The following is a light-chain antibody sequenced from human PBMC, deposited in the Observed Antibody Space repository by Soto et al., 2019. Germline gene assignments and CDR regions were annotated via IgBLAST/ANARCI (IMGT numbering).Light chain of an antibody. CDR3: QQYNSYSPLT. J-gene: IGKJ4*01. Sequence: DIQMTQSPSSLSASVGDRVSITCRASQSISSWLAWYQQKPGKAPKLLMFDTFSLESGVPSRFSGSRSGTEFTLAIRSLQPDDYATYCCQQYNSYSPLTFGGGTKVEIK. V-gene: IGKV1-5*01. CDR1: QSISSW. CDR2: DTF.